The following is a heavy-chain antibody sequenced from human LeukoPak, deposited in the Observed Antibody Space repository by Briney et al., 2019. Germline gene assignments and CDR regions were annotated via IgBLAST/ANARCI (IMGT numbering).Heavy chain of an antibody. CDR2: ISGSGSST. CDR1: GFTFSSYA. Sequence: GGSLRLSCAASGFTFSSYAMSWVRQAPGKGLEWVSSISGSGSSTYYADSVKGRFTLSRDNSKNTLYLQMSSLRAEDTAVYHCAKDRSIVGATTRFDPWGQGTLVTVSS. D-gene: IGHD1-26*01. CDR3: AKDRSIVGATTRFDP. V-gene: IGHV3-23*01. J-gene: IGHJ5*02.